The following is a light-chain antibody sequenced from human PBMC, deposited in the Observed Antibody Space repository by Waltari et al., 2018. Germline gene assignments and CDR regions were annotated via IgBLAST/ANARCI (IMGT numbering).Light chain of an antibody. J-gene: IGKJ2*01. V-gene: IGKV1-9*01. CDR3: QQLSAYPYT. CDR2: AAS. Sequence: DIHLTQSPSFLSASVGDRVTITCRASQGIRSSLAWYQQKPEKAPKLLISAASTLQSGVPSRISGGGSGTEFTLTITSLQPEYFATYYCQQLSAYPYTFGQGTRLEIK. CDR1: QGIRSS.